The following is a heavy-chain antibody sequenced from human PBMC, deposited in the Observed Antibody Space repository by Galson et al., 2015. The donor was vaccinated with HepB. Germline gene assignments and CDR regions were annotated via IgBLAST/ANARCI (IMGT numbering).Heavy chain of an antibody. J-gene: IGHJ5*01. V-gene: IGHV3-23*01. D-gene: IGHD2-2*02. CDR2: ISGSGGST. CDR3: AKFGGDCTSTACYSWFNS. CDR1: GFTFSSYA. Sequence: SLRLSCAASGFTFSSYAMNWVRQAPGKGLEWVSGISGSGGSTYYADSAKGRFTISRDNSKNALYLQMNRLRAEDTAVYYCAKFGGDCTSTACYSWFNSWGQGTLVTVSP.